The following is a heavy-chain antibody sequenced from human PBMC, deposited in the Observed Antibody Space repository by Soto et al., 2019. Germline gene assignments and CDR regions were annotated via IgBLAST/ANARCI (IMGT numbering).Heavy chain of an antibody. CDR1: GLTFSNYA. D-gene: IGHD4-17*01. CDR2: ISGSGDNT. CDR3: AKDPLPVTPYVYY. Sequence: EVQVLESGGGLVQPGGSLRLSCAASGLTFSNYAMSWVRQAPGKGLEWVSTISGSGDNTDYVYSVKGRFTISRDNSKNTLYLQMNSRRAADAAVYYCAKDPLPVTPYVYYLGQGTLVTVSS. J-gene: IGHJ4*02. V-gene: IGHV3-23*01.